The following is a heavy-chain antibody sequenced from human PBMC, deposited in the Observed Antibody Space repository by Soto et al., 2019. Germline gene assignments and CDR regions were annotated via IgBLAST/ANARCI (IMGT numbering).Heavy chain of an antibody. Sequence: EVRLLESGGGLVQPGGSLRLSCAASGFSFSNYAVTWVRQAPGKGLEWVSAISASGGSTYYADSVKGRFTISRDNSKNTVQLEMNSLRAEDTAVYYCAKRLWSGSNSVGNGMDVWGQGTTVTVSS. V-gene: IGHV3-23*01. CDR3: AKRLWSGSNSVGNGMDV. CDR2: ISASGGST. CDR1: GFSFSNYA. J-gene: IGHJ6*02. D-gene: IGHD3-3*01.